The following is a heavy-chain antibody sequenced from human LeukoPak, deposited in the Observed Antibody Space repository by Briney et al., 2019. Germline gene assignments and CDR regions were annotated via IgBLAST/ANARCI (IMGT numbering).Heavy chain of an antibody. Sequence: PGGSLRLSCAASGFTFSSYGMHWLRQAPGKGLEWVAVISYDGSNKYYADSVKGRFTISRDNSKNTLYMQMNSLRAEDTAVSYCAKDLEAYYYYGMDVWGHGTTVTVSS. CDR2: ISYDGSNK. V-gene: IGHV3-30*18. CDR1: GFTFSSYG. CDR3: AKDLEAYYYYGMDV. J-gene: IGHJ6*02.